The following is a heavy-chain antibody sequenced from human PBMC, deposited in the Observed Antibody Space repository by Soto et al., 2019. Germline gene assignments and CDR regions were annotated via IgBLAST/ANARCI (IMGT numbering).Heavy chain of an antibody. V-gene: IGHV3-15*01. D-gene: IGHD5-12*01. CDR1: GFTFSNAW. J-gene: IGHJ6*03. Sequence: EVQLVESGGGLVKPGGSLRLSCAASGFTFSNAWMSWVRQAPGMGLDWVGRIKRKTDGGTTDYAAPVKGRFTISRDDSTNTLYLQMNSLKTEDTAVYYCTTLLSGYDLVYYYYMDVWGKGTTVTVSS. CDR2: IKRKTDGGTT. CDR3: TTLLSGYDLVYYYYMDV.